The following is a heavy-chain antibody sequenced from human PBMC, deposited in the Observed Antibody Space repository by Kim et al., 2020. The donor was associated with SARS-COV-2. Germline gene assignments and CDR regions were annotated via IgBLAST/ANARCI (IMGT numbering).Heavy chain of an antibody. J-gene: IGHJ4*02. CDR2: SYI. V-gene: IGHV3-21*01. CDR3: ARGSWRGGY. D-gene: IGHD3-10*01. Sequence: SYIYYADSLKGRFTISRDNAKNSLYLQMNSLRAEDTAVYYCARGSWRGGYWGQGTLVTVSS.